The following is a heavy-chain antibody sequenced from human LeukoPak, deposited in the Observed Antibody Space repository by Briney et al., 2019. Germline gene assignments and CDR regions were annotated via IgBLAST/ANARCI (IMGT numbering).Heavy chain of an antibody. CDR1: GFTFGIYW. J-gene: IGHJ4*02. D-gene: IGHD6-19*01. CDR2: IKQDGSDK. CDR3: ARASAVAGTRDY. Sequence: GGSLRLSCEASGFTFGIYWMSWVRQAPGKGLEWVANIKQDGSDKYYVDSVKGRFTISRDNAKNSLYLQMNSLRAEDSALYYCARASAVAGTRDYWGQGTLVTVSS. V-gene: IGHV3-7*01.